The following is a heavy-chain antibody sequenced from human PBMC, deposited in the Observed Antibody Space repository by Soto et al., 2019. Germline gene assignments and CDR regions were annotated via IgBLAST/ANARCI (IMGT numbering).Heavy chain of an antibody. D-gene: IGHD3-22*01. V-gene: IGHV3-49*03. J-gene: IGHJ5*02. Sequence: PGGSLRLSCTASGFTFGDYAMSWFRQAPGKGLEWVGFIRSKAYGGTTEYAASVKGRFTISRDDSKSIAYLQMNSLKTEDTAVYYCTRDQGNYYDTWFDPWGQGTLVTVSS. CDR3: TRDQGNYYDTWFDP. CDR2: IRSKAYGGTT. CDR1: GFTFGDYA.